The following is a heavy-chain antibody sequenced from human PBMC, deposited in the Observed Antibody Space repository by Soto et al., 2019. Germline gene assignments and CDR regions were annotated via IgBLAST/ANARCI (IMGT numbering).Heavy chain of an antibody. Sequence: ASVKVSCKASGDTFTTYDINWVRQATGHGLEWMGWINPNSGNIGYAQRFQGRVTMTRDTAIRTAYVEVSSLRSDDTAVYYCARGRASGSYYLLDYWGQGTLVTVSS. D-gene: IGHD3-10*01. CDR3: ARGRASGSYYLLDY. J-gene: IGHJ4*02. V-gene: IGHV1-8*01. CDR2: INPNSGNI. CDR1: GDTFTTYD.